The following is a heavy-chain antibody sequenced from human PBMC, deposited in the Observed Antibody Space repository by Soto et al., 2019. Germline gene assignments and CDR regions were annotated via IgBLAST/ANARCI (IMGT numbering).Heavy chain of an antibody. V-gene: IGHV4-4*02. CDR3: TRHFYYSMDV. CDR2: VHHSVGN. CDR1: GASVANDNW. J-gene: IGHJ6*02. Sequence: QVQLQESGPGLVKPSETLSLTCTVSGASVANDNWWSWVRQSPGKGLEWIGEVHHSVGNNNSPSLTSRGTISVDKSTNQFSLKLHSVTAADSAVYFCTRHFYYSMDVWGQGTTVTVS.